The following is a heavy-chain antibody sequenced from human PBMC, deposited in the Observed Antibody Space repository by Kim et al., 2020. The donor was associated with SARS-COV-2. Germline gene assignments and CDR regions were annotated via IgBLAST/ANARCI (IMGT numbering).Heavy chain of an antibody. CDR3: VGDRGWFDP. V-gene: IGHV3-7*01. D-gene: IGHD3-16*01. Sequence: GGSLRLSCAASGFTISAYWMRWLHQAPGKGLESVATISQDGSQKYYVNSVRGRFTISRDNDNAKNSVDLQMNSLRPEDTAVYYCVGDRGWFDPWGQGTLVTVSS. CDR2: ISQDGSQK. J-gene: IGHJ5*02. CDR1: GFTISAYW.